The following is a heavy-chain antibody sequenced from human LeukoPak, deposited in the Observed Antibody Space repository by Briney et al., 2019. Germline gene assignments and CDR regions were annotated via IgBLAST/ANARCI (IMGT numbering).Heavy chain of an antibody. CDR2: INHSGST. D-gene: IGHD3-22*01. V-gene: IGHV4-34*01. J-gene: IGHJ4*02. Sequence: SETLSLTCAVYGGSFSGYYWSWIRQPPGKGLEWIGEINHSGSTNYNPSLKSRVTISVDTSKNQFSLKLSSVTAADTAVYYCARGQGNDSSGFDYWGQGTLVTVSS. CDR3: ARGQGNDSSGFDY. CDR1: GGSFSGYY.